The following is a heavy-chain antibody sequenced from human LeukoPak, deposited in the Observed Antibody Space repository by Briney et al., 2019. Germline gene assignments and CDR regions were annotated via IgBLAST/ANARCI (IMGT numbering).Heavy chain of an antibody. CDR1: GFTLSSYA. D-gene: IGHD6-19*01. V-gene: IGHV3-21*01. Sequence: PGGSLRLSCAASGFTLSSYAMNWVRQAPGKGPEWVSCIRGSGDIYYADSVKGRFTISRDSAKNSLYLQMSSLRADDTAVYYCVRDTWLAYWGQGTLVTVSS. CDR2: IRGSGDI. J-gene: IGHJ4*02. CDR3: VRDTWLAY.